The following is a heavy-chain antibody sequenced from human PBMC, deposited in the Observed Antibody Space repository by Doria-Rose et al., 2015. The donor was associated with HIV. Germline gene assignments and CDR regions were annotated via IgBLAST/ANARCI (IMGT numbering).Heavy chain of an antibody. D-gene: IGHD6-13*01. Sequence: QVTLKESGPVLVKPTETLTLTCTVSGVSLSSPGMGVSWIRQPPGKALEWLANILTDDERSYKTSLKSRLTISRGTSKSQVVLTMTDMDPVDAATYYCARIKSSRWYHKYYFDFWGQGALAIVSA. CDR3: ARIKSSRWYHKYYFDF. J-gene: IGHJ4*02. CDR1: GVSLSSPGMG. CDR2: ILTDDER. V-gene: IGHV2-26*01.